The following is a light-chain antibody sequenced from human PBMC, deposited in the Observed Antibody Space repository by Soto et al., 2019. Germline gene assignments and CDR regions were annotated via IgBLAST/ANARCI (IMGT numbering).Light chain of an antibody. CDR3: CSHAGSYTWV. J-gene: IGLJ2*01. CDR2: DVS. V-gene: IGLV2-11*01. Sequence: QSALTQPRSASGSPGQSVTISCTGTSSDVGRYNYVSWYQQHPGKAPKVMIYDVSKRPSGVPDRFSGSKSGNTASLTISGLQAEDEADYYCCSHAGSYTWVFGGGTQLTVL. CDR1: SSDVGRYNY.